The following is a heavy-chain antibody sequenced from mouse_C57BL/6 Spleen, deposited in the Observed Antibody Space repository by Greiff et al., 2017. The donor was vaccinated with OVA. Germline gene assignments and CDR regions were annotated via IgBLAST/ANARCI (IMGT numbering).Heavy chain of an antibody. CDR3: ARSSGYVWCAY. CDR1: GFNIKDYY. J-gene: IGHJ3*01. D-gene: IGHD3-2*02. Sequence: EVKLMESGAELVKPGASVKLSCTASGFNIKDYYMHWVKQRTEQGLEWIGRIDPEDGETKYAPKFQGKATITADTSSNTAYLQLSRLTSEGTAVYYCARSSGYVWCAYWGQETLVTVSA. V-gene: IGHV14-2*01. CDR2: IDPEDGET.